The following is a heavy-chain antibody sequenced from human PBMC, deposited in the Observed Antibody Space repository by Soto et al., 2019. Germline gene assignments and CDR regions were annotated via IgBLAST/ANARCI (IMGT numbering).Heavy chain of an antibody. CDR3: AIPRYCSGGSCYSGYFDY. V-gene: IGHV1-18*01. CDR1: GYAFTSYG. Sequence: ASVKVSCKASGYAFTSYGISWVRQAPGQRLEWMGWISAYNGNTNYAQKLQGRVTMTTDTSTSTAYMELRSLRSDDTAVYYCAIPRYCSGGSCYSGYFDYWGQGTLVTVSS. D-gene: IGHD2-15*01. CDR2: ISAYNGNT. J-gene: IGHJ4*02.